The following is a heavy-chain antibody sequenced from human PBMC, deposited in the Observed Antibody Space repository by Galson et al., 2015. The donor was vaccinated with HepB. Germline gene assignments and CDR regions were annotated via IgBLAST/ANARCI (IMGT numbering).Heavy chain of an antibody. CDR3: ARGGYYGSGSYPYYYGMDV. V-gene: IGHV1-69*13. CDR1: GGTFSSYA. Sequence: SVKVSCKASGGTFSSYAISWVRQAPGQGLEWMGGIIPIFGTANYAQKFQGRVTITADESTSTAYMKLSSLRSEDTAVYYCARGGYYGSGSYPYYYGMDVWGQGTTVTVPS. CDR2: IIPIFGTA. J-gene: IGHJ6*02. D-gene: IGHD3-10*01.